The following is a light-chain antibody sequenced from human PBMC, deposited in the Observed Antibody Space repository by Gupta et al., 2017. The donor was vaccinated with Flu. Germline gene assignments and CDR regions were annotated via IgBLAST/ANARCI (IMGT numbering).Light chain of an antibody. CDR3: QHRSNCL. CDR1: QSVSSY. J-gene: IGKJ3*01. Sequence: EIVLTQSPATLSLSPGERATLSCRASQSVSSYLAWYQQKPGQAPRLLIYDASNRDTGSPARFSGSGTGPDFTLTSRRQEDGDFDGYDPQHRSNCLFGHGTNVDIK. V-gene: IGKV3-11*01. CDR2: DAS.